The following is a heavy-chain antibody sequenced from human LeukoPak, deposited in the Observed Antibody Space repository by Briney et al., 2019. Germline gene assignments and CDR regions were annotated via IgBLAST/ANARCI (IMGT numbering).Heavy chain of an antibody. CDR2: IIPIFGTA. Sequence: ASVKVSCKASGGTFSSYAISWVRQAPGQGLEWMGGIIPIFGTANYAQKFQGRVTITTDESTSTAYMELSSLRSEDTAVYYCARPKGLTTVTTGSFDIWGQGTMVTVSS. V-gene: IGHV1-69*05. CDR3: ARPKGLTTVTTGSFDI. J-gene: IGHJ3*02. D-gene: IGHD4-17*01. CDR1: GGTFSSYA.